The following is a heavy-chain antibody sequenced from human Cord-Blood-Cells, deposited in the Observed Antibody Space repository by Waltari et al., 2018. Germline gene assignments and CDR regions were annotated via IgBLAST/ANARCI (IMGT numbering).Heavy chain of an antibody. CDR1: GGSISSYS. D-gene: IGHD6-19*01. J-gene: IGHJ4*02. CDR2: IYTSGST. CDR3: AREGLAVADFDY. V-gene: IGHV4-4*07. Sequence: QLQLQESCPGLVKPSETLSLTCTVPGGSISSYSWTWIRQPAGTGLEWIGRIYTSGSTNYNPSLKSRVTMSVDTSKNQFSLKLSSVTAADTAVYYCAREGLAVADFDYWGQGTLVTVSS.